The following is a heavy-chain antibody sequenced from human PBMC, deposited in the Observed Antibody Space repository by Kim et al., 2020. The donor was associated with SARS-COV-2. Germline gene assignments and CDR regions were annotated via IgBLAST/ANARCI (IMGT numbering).Heavy chain of an antibody. CDR3: ARREYSRAVLVY. D-gene: IGHD6-6*01. J-gene: IGHJ4*02. CDR2: INPSGGST. CDR1: GYTFTSYY. Sequence: ASVKVSCKASGYTFTSYYMHWVRQAPGQGLEWMGIINPSGGSTSRAQKFQDRVTMTSDTSTTTVYMELSSLRSEDTAVYYCARREYSRAVLVYWGQGTLVTVSS. V-gene: IGHV1-46*01.